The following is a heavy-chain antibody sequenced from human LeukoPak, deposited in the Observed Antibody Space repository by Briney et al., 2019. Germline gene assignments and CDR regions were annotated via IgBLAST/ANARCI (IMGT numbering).Heavy chain of an antibody. D-gene: IGHD3-22*01. V-gene: IGHV3-30*18. CDR2: ISYDGSNK. Sequence: GGSLRLSCAASGFTFSSYGMHWVRQAPGKGLEWVAVISYDGSNKYYADSVKGRFTISRDNSKNTLYLQMNSLRAEDTAVYYCAKDSMIVVVEAPDYWGQGTLVTVSS. CDR1: GFTFSSYG. J-gene: IGHJ4*02. CDR3: AKDSMIVVVEAPDY.